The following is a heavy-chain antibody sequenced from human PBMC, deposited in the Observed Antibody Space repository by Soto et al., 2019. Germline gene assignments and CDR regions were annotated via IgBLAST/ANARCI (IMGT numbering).Heavy chain of an antibody. CDR3: ARSAAMVKAHY. CDR2: IYHSGST. J-gene: IGHJ4*02. V-gene: IGHV4-4*02. D-gene: IGHD5-18*01. Sequence: SETLSLTCAVSGGSISSSNWWSWVRQPPGKGLEWIGEIYHSGSTNYNPSLTSRVTISVDKSRNQFSLKRSSVTATDTAVYDCARSAAMVKAHYWGQGTLVTVSS. CDR1: GGSISSSNW.